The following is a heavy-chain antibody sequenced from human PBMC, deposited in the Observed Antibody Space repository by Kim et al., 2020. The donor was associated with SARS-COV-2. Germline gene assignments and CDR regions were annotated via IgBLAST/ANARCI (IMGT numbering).Heavy chain of an antibody. CDR2: ISHDGTSS. J-gene: IGHJ6*02. V-gene: IGHV3-23*01. Sequence: GGSLRLSCVASGFSFSCCAMTWVRQVPGKGPEWFSSISHDGTSSHYANSVRGRFTISSDDSKNTLYLQLNSLRGEDTALYYCAKVVWFYSGMDVCGQGPT. CDR1: GFSFSCCA. CDR3: AKVVWFYSGMDV. D-gene: IGHD2-21*01.